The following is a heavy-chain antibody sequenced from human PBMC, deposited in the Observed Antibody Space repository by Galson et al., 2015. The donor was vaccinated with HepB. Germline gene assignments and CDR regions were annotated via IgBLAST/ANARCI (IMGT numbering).Heavy chain of an antibody. Sequence: SLRLSCAASGFTFSSYSMNWVRQAPGKGLEWVSSISSSSSYIYYADSVKGRFTISRDNAKNSLYLQMNSLRAEDTAVYYCARGGMVATIFLDYWGQGTLVTVSS. CDR2: ISSSSSYI. J-gene: IGHJ4*02. CDR3: ARGGMVATIFLDY. D-gene: IGHD5-12*01. V-gene: IGHV3-21*01. CDR1: GFTFSSYS.